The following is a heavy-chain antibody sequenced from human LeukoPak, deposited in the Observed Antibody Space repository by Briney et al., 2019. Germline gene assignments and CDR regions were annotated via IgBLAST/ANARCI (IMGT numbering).Heavy chain of an antibody. Sequence: GGSLRLSCAASGFTFSSYGMHWVRQAPGKGLEWVAFIRYDGSNKYYADSVKGRFTISRDNSKNTLYLQMNSLRAEDTAVYYCAKDSAQICGGDCYANWFDPWGQGTLVTVSS. CDR3: AKDSAQICGGDCYANWFDP. V-gene: IGHV3-30*02. CDR1: GFTFSSYG. CDR2: IRYDGSNK. D-gene: IGHD2-21*02. J-gene: IGHJ5*02.